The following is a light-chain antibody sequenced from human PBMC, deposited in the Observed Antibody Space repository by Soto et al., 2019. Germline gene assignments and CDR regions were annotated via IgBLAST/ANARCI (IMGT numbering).Light chain of an antibody. CDR3: QQYGSSPT. J-gene: IGKJ1*01. V-gene: IGKV3-20*01. CDR1: QSVSSSS. Sequence: EIVLTQSPGTLSLSPGSRGTLSCRASQSVSSSSLAWYQQKPGQAPRLLIYGASYRATGIPDRFSGSGSGTDFTLTITRLEPEDFAVYYCQQYGSSPTFGQGTKV. CDR2: GAS.